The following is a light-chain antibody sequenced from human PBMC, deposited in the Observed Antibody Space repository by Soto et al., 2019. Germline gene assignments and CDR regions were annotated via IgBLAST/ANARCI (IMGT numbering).Light chain of an antibody. CDR2: DAS. CDR3: QQRSIPIT. Sequence: EIVLTQSPATLSLSPGERATLSCRASQSVSSYLAWYQQKPGQAPRHLIYDASNRATGIPARFSGSGSGTDFTLTISSLEPEDFAVYYCQQRSIPITFGQGTRLEIK. CDR1: QSVSSY. J-gene: IGKJ5*01. V-gene: IGKV3-11*01.